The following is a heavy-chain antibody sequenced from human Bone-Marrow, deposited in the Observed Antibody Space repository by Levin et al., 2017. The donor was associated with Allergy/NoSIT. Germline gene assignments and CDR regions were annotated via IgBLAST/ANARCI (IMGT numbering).Heavy chain of an antibody. CDR2: IYYTGMT. V-gene: IGHV4-31*03. D-gene: IGHD3-16*01. J-gene: IGHJ5*02. CDR1: GASTNSGNYY. Sequence: SETLSLTCTVSGASTNSGNYYWNWIRHRPGKGLEWIGNIYYTGMTNYNPSLKSRVTISLDTSKNQFSLRLSSLTAADTAVYYCATNRVPAALGAFDPWGQGTLVTVAS. CDR3: ATNRVPAALGAFDP.